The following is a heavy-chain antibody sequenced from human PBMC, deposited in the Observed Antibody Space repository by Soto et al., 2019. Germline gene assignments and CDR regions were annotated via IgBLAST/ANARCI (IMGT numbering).Heavy chain of an antibody. CDR3: ATRRGSSPSSWFDP. Sequence: QVQLVQSGAEVKKPGASVKVSCKVSGYTLPELSMHWVRQAPGKGLEWMGGFDPEDGETIYAQKFQGRVTMTEDTSTDTAYMELRSLRSEDTAGYYCATRRGSSPSSWFDPWGQGTLVTVSS. CDR2: FDPEDGET. D-gene: IGHD1-26*01. V-gene: IGHV1-24*01. CDR1: GYTLPELS. J-gene: IGHJ5*02.